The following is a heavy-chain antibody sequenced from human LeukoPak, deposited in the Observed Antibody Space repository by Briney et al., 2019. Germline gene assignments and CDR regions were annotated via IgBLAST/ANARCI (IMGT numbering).Heavy chain of an antibody. CDR2: IYYSGST. J-gene: IGHJ4*02. CDR1: GGSISSGGYY. Sequence: TSQTLSLTCTVSGGSISSGGYYWSWIRQHPGKGLEWIGYIYYSGSTYYNPSLKSRVTISVDTSKNQFSLKLSSVTAADTAVYYCAREKSYYYGSGTMGVDYWGLGTLVTVSS. V-gene: IGHV4-31*03. D-gene: IGHD3-10*01. CDR3: AREKSYYYGSGTMGVDY.